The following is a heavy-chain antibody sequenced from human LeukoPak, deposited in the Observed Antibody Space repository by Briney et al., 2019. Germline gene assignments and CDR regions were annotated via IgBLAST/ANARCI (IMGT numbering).Heavy chain of an antibody. CDR3: ARDYRGSPGAFDI. J-gene: IGHJ3*02. CDR1: GGSISSGGYS. D-gene: IGHD3-16*01. CDR2: IYYSGST. Sequence: PSETLSLTCAVSGGSISSGGYSWSWIRQPPGKGLEWIGYIYYSGSTYYNPSLKSRVTISVDTSKNQFSLKLSSVTAADTAVYYCARDYRGSPGAFDIWGQGTMVTVSS. V-gene: IGHV4-31*11.